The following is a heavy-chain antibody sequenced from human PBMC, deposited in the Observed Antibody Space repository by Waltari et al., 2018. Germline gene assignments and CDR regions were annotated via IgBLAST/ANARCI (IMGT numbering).Heavy chain of an antibody. CDR2: VYYSGST. CDR3: ASGSRGQGKNLDY. Sequence: QVQVQESGPGLVKPSETLSLTCTVSGASIQSYYWSWIRQPPGKGLEWIGYVYYSGSTNYNPSLKSRVTISLDTPNNQFSLQLSSVTAADTAVYYCASGSRGQGKNLDYWGQGTLVTVSS. D-gene: IGHD3-22*01. CDR1: GASIQSYY. J-gene: IGHJ4*02. V-gene: IGHV4-59*12.